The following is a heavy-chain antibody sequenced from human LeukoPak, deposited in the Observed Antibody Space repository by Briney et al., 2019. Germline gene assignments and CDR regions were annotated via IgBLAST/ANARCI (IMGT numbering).Heavy chain of an antibody. D-gene: IGHD3-10*01. V-gene: IGHV1-46*01. J-gene: IGHJ6*03. CDR2: INPSGGST. CDR3: ARGPRITMVRGGQWYYYMDV. CDR1: GYTCTGYY. Sequence: SVKVSCKASGYTCTGYYMHWVRQAPGQGLEWVGLINPSGGSTNYAQKFQGRVTMTRDTSTSTVYMELSSLRSEDTAVYYCARGPRITMVRGGQWYYYMDVWGKGTTVTISS.